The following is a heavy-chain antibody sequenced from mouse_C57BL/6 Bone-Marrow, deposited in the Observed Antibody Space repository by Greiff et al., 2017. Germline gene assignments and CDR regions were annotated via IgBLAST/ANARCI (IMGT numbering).Heavy chain of an antibody. V-gene: IGHV5-4*01. J-gene: IGHJ1*03. CDR1: GFTFSSYA. Sequence: VVESGGGLVKPGGSLKLSCSASGFTFSSYALSWVRQTPEKRLEWVANISDSCSYTYYPDNFKGRFTISRDNAKNNLYLQMCHLKSEDTAMYYCARDGGNLSRSLDVWGTGTTVTVSS. CDR2: ISDSCSYT. D-gene: IGHD1-1*01. CDR3: ARDGGNLSRSLDV.